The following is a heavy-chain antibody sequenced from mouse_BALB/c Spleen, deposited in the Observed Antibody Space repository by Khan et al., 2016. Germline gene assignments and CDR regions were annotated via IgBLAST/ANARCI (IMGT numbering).Heavy chain of an antibody. CDR3: VRQRGNYEAWFAY. V-gene: IGHV10-1*02. CDR1: GFTFNTYA. Sequence: EVKLEESGGGLVQPKGSLKLSCAASGFTFNTYAMNWVRQAPGKGLEWVARIRSKSNNYATYYADSVKDRFTISRDDSQSMLYLQMNNLKTEDTAMYYMVRQRGNYEAWFAYWGQGTLVTVSA. J-gene: IGHJ3*01. CDR2: IRSKSNNYAT. D-gene: IGHD2-1*01.